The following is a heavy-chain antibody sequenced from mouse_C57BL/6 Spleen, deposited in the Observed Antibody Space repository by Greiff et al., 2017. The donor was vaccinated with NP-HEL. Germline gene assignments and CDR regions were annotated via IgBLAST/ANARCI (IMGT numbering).Heavy chain of an antibody. Sequence: DVHLVESGGGLVQPGGSLSLSCAASGFTFTDYYMSWVRQPPGKALEWLGFIRNKANGYTTEYSASVKGRFTISRDNSQSILYLQMNALRAEDSATYYCARYFYYGSSPMDYWGQGTSVTVSS. CDR1: GFTFTDYY. CDR3: ARYFYYGSSPMDY. D-gene: IGHD1-1*01. CDR2: IRNKANGYTT. V-gene: IGHV7-3*01. J-gene: IGHJ4*01.